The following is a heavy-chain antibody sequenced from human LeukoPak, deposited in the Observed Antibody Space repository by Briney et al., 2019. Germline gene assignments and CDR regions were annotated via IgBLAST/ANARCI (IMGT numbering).Heavy chain of an antibody. J-gene: IGHJ6*03. CDR1: GFAVSSNY. Sequence: GGSLRLSCAASGFAVSSNYMSWVRQPPGKGLEWLSLIDSSGNTFYADSVKGRFTISRDYLKNTPFLQMNSLRAEDTALYYCARDPVVASPGPFYYHYMDVWGKGTTVTVSS. V-gene: IGHV3-53*01. CDR3: ARDPVVASPGPFYYHYMDV. D-gene: IGHD6-13*01. CDR2: IDSSGNT.